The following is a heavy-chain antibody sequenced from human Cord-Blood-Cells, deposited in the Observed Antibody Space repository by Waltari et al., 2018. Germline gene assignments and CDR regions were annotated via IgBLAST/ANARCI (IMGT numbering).Heavy chain of an antibody. D-gene: IGHD3-10*01. CDR2: SYYRVST. CDR3: ASASGSGSYYNALDI. J-gene: IGHJ3*02. Sequence: QVQLQASGPGLVKPSETLSLTCTVSGGSISSYYWSWIRQPPGKGLEWIGYSYYRVSTNYNPSLESRVTISVDTSRNQFSLKLSSVTAADTAVYYCASASGSGSYYNALDIWGQGTMVTVSS. V-gene: IGHV4-59*01. CDR1: GGSISSYY.